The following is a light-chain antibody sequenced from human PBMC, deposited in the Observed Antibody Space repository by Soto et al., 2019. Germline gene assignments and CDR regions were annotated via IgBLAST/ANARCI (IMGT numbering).Light chain of an antibody. Sequence: EIVLTQSPGTLSLSPGERATLSCRASQSVSSSFLAWHQQRPGQAPRLLIYGASSRATGIPDRFSGSGSGTDFTLTISRLEPEDFEVYYCQQYDSSPVTFGQGTKVEIK. CDR1: QSVSSSF. J-gene: IGKJ1*01. CDR3: QQYDSSPVT. CDR2: GAS. V-gene: IGKV3-20*01.